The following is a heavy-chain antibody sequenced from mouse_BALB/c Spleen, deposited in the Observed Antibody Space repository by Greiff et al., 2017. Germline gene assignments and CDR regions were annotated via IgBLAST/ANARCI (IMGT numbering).Heavy chain of an antibody. V-gene: IGHV5-9-4*01. CDR2: ISSGGSYT. Sequence: EVKLMESGGGLVKPGGSLKLSCAASGFTFSSYAMSWVRQSPEKRLEWVAEISSGGSYTYYPDTVTGRFTISRDNAKNTLYLEMSSLRSEDTAMYYCARERGDSSGYTPFAYWGQGTLVTVSA. CDR1: GFTFSSYA. J-gene: IGHJ3*01. CDR3: ARERGDSSGYTPFAY. D-gene: IGHD3-2*01.